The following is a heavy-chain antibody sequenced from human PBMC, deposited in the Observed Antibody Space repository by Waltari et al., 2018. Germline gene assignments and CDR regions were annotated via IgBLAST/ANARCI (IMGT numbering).Heavy chain of an antibody. D-gene: IGHD6-19*01. J-gene: IGHJ4*02. V-gene: IGHV3-21*06. CDR2: IYKGSYYK. Sequence: EVQLVESGGGMVKPGGSLRLSCAASGFTFSSYSMNWVRQAPGKGVVCGLVIYKGSYYKLHPELMEGRFTNPRGKGKDFIFFQKKHPGGRGPAGYYCARDPHLRVAVAVSWGQGTLFTVSS. CDR3: ARDPHLRVAVAVS. CDR1: GFTFSSYS.